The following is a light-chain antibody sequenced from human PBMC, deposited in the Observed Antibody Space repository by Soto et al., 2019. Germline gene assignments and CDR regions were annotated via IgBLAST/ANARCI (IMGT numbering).Light chain of an antibody. Sequence: EIVMTQSPATLSVSPGERATLSCRASESVSSNLAWYQQKPGQAPRLLIYGASTRATGIPARFSGSGSGTEFTLTISSLQSEDFAVYYCQQYNTWFTFGGGTKVDIK. V-gene: IGKV3-15*01. CDR3: QQYNTWFT. CDR1: ESVSSN. CDR2: GAS. J-gene: IGKJ4*01.